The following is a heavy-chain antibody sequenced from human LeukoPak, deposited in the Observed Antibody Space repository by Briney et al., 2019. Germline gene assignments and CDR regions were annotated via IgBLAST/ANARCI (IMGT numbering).Heavy chain of an antibody. CDR1: GFTVSSNY. D-gene: IGHD1-26*01. CDR2: IYSGGST. CDR3: ARGENVLGVLFDS. Sequence: PGGSLRLSCAASGFTVSSNYMNWVRQAPGKGLEWVSVIYSGGSTFYADSVKGRFTISRDNSKNTLYLQMNSLRAEDTAVYYCARGENVLGVLFDSWGQGTLVTVSS. V-gene: IGHV3-53*01. J-gene: IGHJ4*02.